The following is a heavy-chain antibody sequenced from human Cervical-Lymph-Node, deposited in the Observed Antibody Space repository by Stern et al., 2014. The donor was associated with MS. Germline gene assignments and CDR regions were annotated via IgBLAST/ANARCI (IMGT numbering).Heavy chain of an antibody. CDR3: ARDYEDTSMLFDH. CDR1: GFTFSSYG. J-gene: IGHJ4*02. V-gene: IGHV3-30*03. CDR2: ISYDGNHK. Sequence: VHLVESGGAVVQPGRSLRLSWAASGFTFSSYGIHWVRQAPGKGLEWVAVISYDGNHKYYAASVKGRFTISRDNSKNTLHLQMNSVTPDDTAIYYCARDYEDTSMLFDHWGQGTLVTVSS. D-gene: IGHD2-8*01.